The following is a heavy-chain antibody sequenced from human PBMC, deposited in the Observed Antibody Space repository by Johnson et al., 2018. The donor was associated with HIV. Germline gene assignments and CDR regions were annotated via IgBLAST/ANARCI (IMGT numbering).Heavy chain of an antibody. CDR2: ISSNGRST. CDR3: ARDRPIAPFDI. D-gene: IGHD3-22*01. CDR1: GFTFSSYA. J-gene: IGHJ3*02. Sequence: MLLVESGGGLVQPGGSLRLSCAASGFTFSSYALHWVRQAPGKGLVYISAISSNGRSTYYANSVKGRFTISRDNSKNTLYLQMNSLRAEDTAVYYCARDRPIAPFDIWGQGTMVTVSS. V-gene: IGHV3-64*01.